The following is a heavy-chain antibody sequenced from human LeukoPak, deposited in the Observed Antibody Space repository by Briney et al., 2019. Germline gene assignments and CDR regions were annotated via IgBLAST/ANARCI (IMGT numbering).Heavy chain of an antibody. V-gene: IGHV3-23*01. CDR3: AKLNLGEMAYFDS. Sequence: GGSLRLSCEASGFIFSSYVMGWVRQAPGKGLEWVSSISVGGGDTFTADSVKGRFTITRENSKNTLYLQMMGLRVEDTAKCYCAKLNLGEMAYFDSWGQGILVTVSS. J-gene: IGHJ4*02. D-gene: IGHD2-21*01. CDR1: GFIFSSYV. CDR2: ISVGGGDT.